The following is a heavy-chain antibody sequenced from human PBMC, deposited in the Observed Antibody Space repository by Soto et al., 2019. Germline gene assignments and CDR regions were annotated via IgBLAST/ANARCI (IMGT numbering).Heavy chain of an antibody. V-gene: IGHV3-21*01. Sequence: LRLSCAASGFTFSSYSMNWVRQAPGKGLEWVSSISSSSSYIYHADSVKGRFTISRDNAKNSLYLQMNSLRAEDTAVYYCARAGEYSSSSFDYWGQGTLVTVSS. J-gene: IGHJ4*02. CDR3: ARAGEYSSSSFDY. CDR2: ISSSSSYI. D-gene: IGHD6-6*01. CDR1: GFTFSSYS.